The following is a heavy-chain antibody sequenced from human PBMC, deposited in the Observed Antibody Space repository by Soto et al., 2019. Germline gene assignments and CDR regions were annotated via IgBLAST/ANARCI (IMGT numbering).Heavy chain of an antibody. Sequence: GESLKISCKGSGYSFTSYWIGWVRQMPGKGLEWMGIIYPGDSDTRYSPSFQGQVTISADKSISTAYLQWSSLKASDTAMYYCARSGYPLYNYYYYMDVWGKGTTVTVSS. CDR1: GYSFTSYW. CDR3: ARSGYPLYNYYYYMDV. D-gene: IGHD3-16*02. J-gene: IGHJ6*03. V-gene: IGHV5-51*01. CDR2: IYPGDSDT.